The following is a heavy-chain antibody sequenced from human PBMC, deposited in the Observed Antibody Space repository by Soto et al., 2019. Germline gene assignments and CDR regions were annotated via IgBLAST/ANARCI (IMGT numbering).Heavy chain of an antibody. V-gene: IGHV4-34*01. CDR3: ARRQGSGYYYGKRNFDY. CDR1: SETLSGYY. J-gene: IGHJ4*02. Sequence: SDTLSLSCAGYSETLSGYYCSGILQPPVKGLEWIGELNHSGSTHYNPSLKSRVTISVDTSKNQFSVRLSSVTAADTAVYYCARRQGSGYYYGKRNFDYWGQGTLVTVSS. D-gene: IGHD3-22*01. CDR2: LNHSGST.